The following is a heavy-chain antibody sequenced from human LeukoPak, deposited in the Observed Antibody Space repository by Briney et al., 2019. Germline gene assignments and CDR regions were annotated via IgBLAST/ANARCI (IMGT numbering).Heavy chain of an antibody. J-gene: IGHJ4*02. V-gene: IGHV4-34*01. CDR3: ARQGYSCSGTYLYFYI. Sequence: PSATLSLTCAVYGGSFSGYYWSWIRQPPGKGLEWMGEINHSESTNYNPSLLSGGTISVDTSKNQFSLKLSSVTASDTAVYYCARQGYSCSGTYLYFYIWGQRDLGTVSS. CDR1: GGSFSGYY. D-gene: IGHD3-10*01. CDR2: INHSEST.